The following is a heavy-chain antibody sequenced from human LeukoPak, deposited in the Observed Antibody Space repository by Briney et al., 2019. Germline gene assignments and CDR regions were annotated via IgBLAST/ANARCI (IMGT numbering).Heavy chain of an antibody. CDR1: GDXFSSYA. CDR2: IIPILGTT. J-gene: IGHJ3*01. D-gene: IGHD3-22*01. V-gene: IGHV1-69*01. CDR3: ARDDYYDSSAYRENPFDV. Sequence: SVKVSCKASGDXFSSYAISWLRQAPGQGLEWMGGIIPILGTTNYAQKFQGRVTITADESTSTLYMELRSLRSEDTAIYYCARDDYYDSSAYRENPFDVWGQGTMVTVSS.